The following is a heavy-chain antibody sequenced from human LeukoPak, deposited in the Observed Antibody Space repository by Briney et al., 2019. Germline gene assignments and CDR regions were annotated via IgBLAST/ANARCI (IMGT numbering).Heavy chain of an antibody. Sequence: EASVKVSCKASGYTFTSYYMHWVRQAPGQGLEWMGIINPSGGNTNYAQKFQGRVTMTRDMSTSTVYMELSSLRSEDTAVYYCARDLSGWSYFDYWGQGTLVTASS. J-gene: IGHJ4*02. CDR2: INPSGGNT. D-gene: IGHD6-19*01. CDR1: GYTFTSYY. V-gene: IGHV1-46*01. CDR3: ARDLSGWSYFDY.